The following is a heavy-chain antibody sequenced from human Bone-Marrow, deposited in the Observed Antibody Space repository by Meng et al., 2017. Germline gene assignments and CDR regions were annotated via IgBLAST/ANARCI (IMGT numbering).Heavy chain of an antibody. CDR2: ISGSGGST. V-gene: IGHV3-23*04. CDR1: GFTVSSYA. J-gene: IGHJ4*02. Sequence: GQLVEAGGGLVQPGGSLRRVCAASGFTVSSYAMSWVRQAPGKGLEWVSAISGSGGSTYYADSVKGRFTISRDNSKNTLYLQMNSLRAEDKAVYYCAKDGPFDYWGQGTLVTVSS. CDR3: AKDGPFDY.